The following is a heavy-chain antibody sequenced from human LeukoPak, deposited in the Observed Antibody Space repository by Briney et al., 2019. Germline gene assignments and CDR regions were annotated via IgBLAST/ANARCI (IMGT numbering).Heavy chain of an antibody. CDR2: IHYSGST. CDR3: ARHSRTYYDFDY. Sequence: PSETLSLTCTVSGGSITNYYWSWIRQPPGQGLEWIGYIHYSGSTNYNPSLKSRVSISVDMSTNQFSLKLTPVTAADTAVYYCARHSRTYYDFDYWGQGTLVTVSS. CDR1: GGSITNYY. V-gene: IGHV4-59*08. J-gene: IGHJ4*02. D-gene: IGHD1-26*01.